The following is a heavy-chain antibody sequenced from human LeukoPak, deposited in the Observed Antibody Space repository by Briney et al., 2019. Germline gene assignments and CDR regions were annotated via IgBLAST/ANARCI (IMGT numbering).Heavy chain of an antibody. CDR1: GYTFTGYY. CDR3: ARSPRGITMIVVVNAFDI. J-gene: IGHJ3*02. CDR2: INPNSGGT. V-gene: IGHV1-2*02. D-gene: IGHD3-22*01. Sequence: ASVKVSCKASGYTFTGYYMHWVRQAPGQGLEWMGWINPNSGGTNYAQKFQGRVTMTRDTSISTAYMELSRLRSDDTAVYYCARSPRGITMIVVVNAFDIWGQGTMVTVSS.